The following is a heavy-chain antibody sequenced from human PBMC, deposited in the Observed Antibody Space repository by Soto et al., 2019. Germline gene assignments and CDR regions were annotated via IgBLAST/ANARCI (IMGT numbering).Heavy chain of an antibody. J-gene: IGHJ6*02. V-gene: IGHV3-30-3*01. CDR3: ARVDLAAPGYYGMDV. CDR1: GFTFSSYA. CDR2: ISYDGSNK. Sequence: QVQLVESGGGVVQPGRSLRLSCAASGFTFSSYAMHWFRQAPGKGLEWVAVISYDGSNKYYADSVKGRFTISRDNSKSTLYLQMNSLRAEDTAVYYCARVDLAAPGYYGMDVWGQGTTVTVSS. D-gene: IGHD6-25*01.